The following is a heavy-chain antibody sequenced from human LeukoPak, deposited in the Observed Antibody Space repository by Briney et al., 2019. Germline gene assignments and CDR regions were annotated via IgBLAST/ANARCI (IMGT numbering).Heavy chain of an antibody. V-gene: IGHV3-30*14. Sequence: GGSLRLSCAASGFTFSSDAMHWVRQAPGKGLEWVAVVSYDGSNKDYADSMKGRFTISRDNSKNTLYLQVNSLRVEDTAMYYCARNILFAFDIWGQGTMVTVSS. CDR2: VSYDGSNK. CDR1: GFTFSSDA. CDR3: ARNILFAFDI. J-gene: IGHJ3*02.